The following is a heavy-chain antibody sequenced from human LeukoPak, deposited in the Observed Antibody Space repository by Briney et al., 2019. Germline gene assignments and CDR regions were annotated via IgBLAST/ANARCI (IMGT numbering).Heavy chain of an antibody. Sequence: ASVKVSCMASGYTFTSYGISWVRQAPGQGLEWMGWISAYNGNTNYAQKLQGRVTMTTDTSTSTAYMELRSLRSDDTAVYYCARENIDSSGWSSYYYYYYMDVWGKGTTVTISS. CDR2: ISAYNGNT. D-gene: IGHD6-19*01. J-gene: IGHJ6*03. CDR1: GYTFTSYG. CDR3: ARENIDSSGWSSYYYYYYMDV. V-gene: IGHV1-18*01.